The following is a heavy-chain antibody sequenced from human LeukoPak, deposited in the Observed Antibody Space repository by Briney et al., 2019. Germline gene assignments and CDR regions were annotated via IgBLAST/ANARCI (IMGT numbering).Heavy chain of an antibody. D-gene: IGHD5-12*01. CDR2: ISGYNGNT. Sequence: GASVKVSCKASGYTFINYGFTRVRQAPGQGLEWMGWISGYNGNTNYLQKFQGRVTMTTDTSTNTVYMELRSLSSDDTAVYYCARVSTNSRVGGYDPQWYFDLWGRGTLVTVSS. V-gene: IGHV1-18*04. CDR1: GYTFINYG. J-gene: IGHJ2*01. CDR3: ARVSTNSRVGGYDPQWYFDL.